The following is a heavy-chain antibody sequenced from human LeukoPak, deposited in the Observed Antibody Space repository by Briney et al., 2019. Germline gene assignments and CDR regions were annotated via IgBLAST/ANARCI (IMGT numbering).Heavy chain of an antibody. D-gene: IGHD6-13*01. CDR2: ISSSSSYI. Sequence: PGGSLRLSCAASGFTFSSYSMNWVRQAPGKGLEWVSSISSSSSYIYYADSVKGRFTISRDNAKNSLYLQMNSLRVEDTAVYYCAGGIAAAGGFDYWGQGTLVTVSS. CDR3: AGGIAAAGGFDY. CDR1: GFTFSSYS. V-gene: IGHV3-21*01. J-gene: IGHJ4*02.